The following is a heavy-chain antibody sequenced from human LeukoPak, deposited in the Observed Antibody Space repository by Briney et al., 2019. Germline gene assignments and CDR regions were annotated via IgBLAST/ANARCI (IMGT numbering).Heavy chain of an antibody. J-gene: IGHJ4*02. V-gene: IGHV4-39*07. D-gene: IGHD3-22*01. CDR1: GGSISSSSYY. CDR2: IYYSGST. Sequence: PSETLSLTCTVSGGSISSSSYYWGWIRQPPGKGLEWIGSIYYSGSTYYNPSLKSRVTISVDTSKNQFSLKLSSVTAADTAVYYCARDGVPAFYYDSSGYCFEQWGQGTLVTVSS. CDR3: ARDGVPAFYYDSSGYCFEQ.